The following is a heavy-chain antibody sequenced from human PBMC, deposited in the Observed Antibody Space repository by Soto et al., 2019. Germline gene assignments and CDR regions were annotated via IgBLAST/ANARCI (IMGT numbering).Heavy chain of an antibody. CDR1: GYTFTSYG. J-gene: IGHJ5*02. Sequence: ASVKVSCKASGYTFTSYGISWVRQAPGQGLEWMGWISAYNGSTSYAQKFQGRVTMTRDTSTSTVYMELSSLRSEDTAVYYCARDWTYYYGSGSQKNWFDPWGQGTLVTVSS. D-gene: IGHD3-10*01. V-gene: IGHV1-18*01. CDR2: ISAYNGST. CDR3: ARDWTYYYGSGSQKNWFDP.